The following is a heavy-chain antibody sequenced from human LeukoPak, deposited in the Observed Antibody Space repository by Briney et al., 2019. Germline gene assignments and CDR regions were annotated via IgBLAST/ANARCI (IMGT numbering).Heavy chain of an antibody. V-gene: IGHV1-2*02. Sequence: DSVKVSCKASGYTFTGYHMHWVRQAPGQGLEWMGWINPNSGGTNYAQKFQGRVTMTRDTSISTAYMELSRLRSDDTAVYYCARVAYDSGAFDIWGQGTMVTVSS. CDR3: ARVAYDSGAFDI. CDR2: INPNSGGT. CDR1: GYTFTGYH. D-gene: IGHD3-10*01. J-gene: IGHJ3*02.